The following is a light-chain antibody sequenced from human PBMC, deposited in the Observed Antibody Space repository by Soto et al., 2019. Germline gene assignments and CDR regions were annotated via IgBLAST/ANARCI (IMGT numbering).Light chain of an antibody. CDR1: SSDVGGYGY. J-gene: IGLJ1*01. CDR3: CSYAGSSTFYV. Sequence: QSALTQPRSVSGSHGQSVTISRTGTSSDVGGYGYVSWYQQHPGKAPKLMIYDVYNRPSGVPDRFSGSKSGNTASLTISGLQAEDEAVYYCCSYAGSSTFYVFGTGTKLTVL. V-gene: IGLV2-11*01. CDR2: DVY.